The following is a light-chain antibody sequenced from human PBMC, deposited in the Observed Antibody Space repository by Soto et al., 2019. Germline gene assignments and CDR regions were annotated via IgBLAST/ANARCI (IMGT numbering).Light chain of an antibody. CDR2: AAS. CDR1: QSISDY. J-gene: IGKJ5*01. CDR3: QQSYSTPRT. V-gene: IGKV1-39*01. Sequence: DIQMTQSPSTLSGSVGDRVTITCRASQSISDYLNWYQQKPGKAPKLLIYAASSLQSGVPSRFSGSGSGTDFTLTISSLQPEDFATYYCQQSYSTPRTFGQGTRLEI.